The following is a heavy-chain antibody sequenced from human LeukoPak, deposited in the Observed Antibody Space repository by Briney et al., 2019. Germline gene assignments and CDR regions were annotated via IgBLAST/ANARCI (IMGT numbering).Heavy chain of an antibody. Sequence: GGSLRLSCAASGFTFSSYAMSWVRQAPGKGLEWVSAISGSGGSTYYADSVKGRFTISRDNSKNTLYLQMNSLRAEDTAVYYCARGGGYINWFDPWGQGTLVTVSS. CDR2: ISGSGGST. CDR3: ARGGGYINWFDP. CDR1: GFTFSSYA. V-gene: IGHV3-23*01. J-gene: IGHJ5*02. D-gene: IGHD3-22*01.